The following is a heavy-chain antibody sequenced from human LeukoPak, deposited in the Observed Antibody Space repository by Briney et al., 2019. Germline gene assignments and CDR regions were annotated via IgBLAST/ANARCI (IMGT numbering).Heavy chain of an antibody. V-gene: IGHV3-11*04. CDR3: ARRDWVSGAVRAFDI. D-gene: IGHD3-3*01. Sequence: GGSLRLSCAGSGFIFRDYYMSWIRQAPGKGLEWVSYISGYNVDKYYVDSVRGRFSISRDNAKKSMYLQMSGLRAEDKAIYYCARRDWVSGAVRAFDIWGQGTMVNVSS. CDR1: GFIFRDYY. CDR2: ISGYNVDK. J-gene: IGHJ3*02.